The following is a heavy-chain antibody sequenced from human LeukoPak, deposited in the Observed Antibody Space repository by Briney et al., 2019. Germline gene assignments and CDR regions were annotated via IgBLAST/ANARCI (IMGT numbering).Heavy chain of an antibody. V-gene: IGHV1-8*01. D-gene: IGHD2-21*01. CDR1: GYTFTTYD. CDR2: MNPNSGNT. CDR3: ARVAGNCGGDRYRPVY. J-gene: IGHJ4*02. Sequence: GASVKVSCKASGYTFTTYDINWVRQATGQGLEWMAWMNPNSGNTGYAQKFQGRVTMTRNTSISTAYMELSSLISEDTAVYYCARVAGNCGGDRYRPVYWGQGTLVTVAS.